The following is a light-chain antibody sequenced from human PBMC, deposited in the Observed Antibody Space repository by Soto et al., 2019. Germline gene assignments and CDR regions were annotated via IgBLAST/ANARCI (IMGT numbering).Light chain of an antibody. J-gene: IGLJ3*02. Sequence: QSVLTQPASVSGSPGQSITISCTGTSSDVGSYNLVSWYQQHPGQAPKLMIYEGSKRPSGVSNRFSGSKSGNTASLTISGLQAEDEADYYCCSYAGSSTWVFGGGITLTVL. V-gene: IGLV2-23*01. CDR2: EGS. CDR1: SSDVGSYNL. CDR3: CSYAGSSTWV.